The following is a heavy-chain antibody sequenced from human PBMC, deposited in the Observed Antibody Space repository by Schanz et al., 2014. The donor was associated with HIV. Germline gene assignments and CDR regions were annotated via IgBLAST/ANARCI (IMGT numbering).Heavy chain of an antibody. CDR3: ARYLVDSSTWYDAFDI. CDR1: GYTFTAYS. J-gene: IGHJ3*02. Sequence: QVQLVQSGAEVKKPGASVKVSCKASGYTFTAYSIHWVRQAPGQGLEWMGWINPNSGGTNSAQKFQGRVTMSMDTSISTAYMEVRSLRSDDTALYFCARYLVDSSTWYDAFDIWGQGTKVTVSS. D-gene: IGHD6-13*01. CDR2: INPNSGGT. V-gene: IGHV1-2*02.